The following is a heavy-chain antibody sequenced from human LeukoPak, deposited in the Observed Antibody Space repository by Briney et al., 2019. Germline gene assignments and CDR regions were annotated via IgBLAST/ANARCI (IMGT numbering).Heavy chain of an antibody. Sequence: ASVKVSCKASGYTFTGYYMNWVRQAPGQGLEWVGRINPNTGGTNFAQSFQGRVTMTSDTSITTAYMELSRLRSDDTAVYYCARVGDGLNDAFDIWGQGTMVTVSS. CDR1: GYTFTGYY. CDR2: INPNTGGT. J-gene: IGHJ3*02. D-gene: IGHD5-24*01. CDR3: ARVGDGLNDAFDI. V-gene: IGHV1-2*06.